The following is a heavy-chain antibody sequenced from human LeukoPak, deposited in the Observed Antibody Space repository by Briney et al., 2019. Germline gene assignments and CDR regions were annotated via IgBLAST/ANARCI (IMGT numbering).Heavy chain of an antibody. D-gene: IGHD1-1*01. CDR3: ARVRGGWYNSFDS. CDR2: IYYSGST. CDR1: GGSISYY. Sequence: SETLSLTCTVSGGSISYYWSWIRQPPGKGLEWIGYIYYSGSTNYNPSLKSRVTISVDTSKNQFSLNLSSVTAADTAVYYCARVRGGWYNSFDSWGQGTLVTVSS. J-gene: IGHJ4*02. V-gene: IGHV4-59*01.